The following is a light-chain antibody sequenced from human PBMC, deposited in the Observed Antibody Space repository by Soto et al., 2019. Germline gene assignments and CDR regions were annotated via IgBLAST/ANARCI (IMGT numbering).Light chain of an antibody. Sequence: AIRMTQSPSSLSASTGDRVTITCRASQGISSYLAWYQQKPGKAPKLLIYAASTLQSGVPSRFSGSGSGTDFTLTISCLQSEDFAVYFCQHYYDWPYSFGQGTKLEMK. CDR3: QHYYDWPYS. J-gene: IGKJ2*01. CDR2: AAS. CDR1: QGISSY. V-gene: IGKV1-8*01.